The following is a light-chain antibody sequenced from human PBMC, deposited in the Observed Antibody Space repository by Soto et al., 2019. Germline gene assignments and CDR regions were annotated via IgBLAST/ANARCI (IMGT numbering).Light chain of an antibody. CDR2: DVS. CDR1: SSDVGGYNY. J-gene: IGLJ1*01. Sequence: QSALTQPRSVSGSPGQSVTISCTGTSSDVGGYNYVSWYQQHPGKAPKVMIYDVSERPSGVPDRFSGSKSGNTASLTISGLQAEDEADYYCFSYAGSPRYVLGTGTKLTVL. CDR3: FSYAGSPRYV. V-gene: IGLV2-11*01.